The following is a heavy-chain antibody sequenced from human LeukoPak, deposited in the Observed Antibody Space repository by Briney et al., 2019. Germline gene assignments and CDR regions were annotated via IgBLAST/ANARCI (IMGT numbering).Heavy chain of an antibody. J-gene: IGHJ3*02. CDR3: ARLGIAVAGDAFDI. D-gene: IGHD6-19*01. CDR1: GGSISSYY. CDR2: IYYSGST. Sequence: SETLSLTCTVSGGSISSYYWSWIRQPPGKGLEWIGYIYYSGSTNYNPSLKSRVTISVDTSKNQFSLKLSSVTAADTAVYYCARLGIAVAGDAFDIWGQGTMVTVSS. V-gene: IGHV4-59*08.